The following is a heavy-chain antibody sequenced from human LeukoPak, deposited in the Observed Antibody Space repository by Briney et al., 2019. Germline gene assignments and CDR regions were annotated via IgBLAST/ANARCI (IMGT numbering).Heavy chain of an antibody. CDR2: IYYSGST. V-gene: IGHV4-59*12. Sequence: SETLSLTCTVSGGSISSYYWSWIRQPPGKGLEWIGYIYYSGSTNYNPSLKSRVTISVDTSKNQFSLKLSSVTAEDTAVYYCARDGYYYGSGTFDYWGQGTLVTVSS. D-gene: IGHD3-10*01. CDR3: ARDGYYYGSGTFDY. CDR1: GGSISSYY. J-gene: IGHJ4*02.